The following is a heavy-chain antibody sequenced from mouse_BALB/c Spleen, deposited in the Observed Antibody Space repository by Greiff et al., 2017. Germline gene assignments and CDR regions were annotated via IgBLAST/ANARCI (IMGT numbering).Heavy chain of an antibody. Sequence: EVMLVESGGGLVQPGGSRKLSCAASGFTFSSFGMHWVRQAPEKGLEWVAYISSGSSTIYYADTVKGRFTISRDNPKNTLFLQMTSLRSEDTAMYYCARSGYYGSSHLDYWGQGTTLTVSS. V-gene: IGHV5-17*02. CDR3: ARSGYYGSSHLDY. CDR1: GFTFSSFG. CDR2: ISSGSSTI. D-gene: IGHD1-1*01. J-gene: IGHJ2*01.